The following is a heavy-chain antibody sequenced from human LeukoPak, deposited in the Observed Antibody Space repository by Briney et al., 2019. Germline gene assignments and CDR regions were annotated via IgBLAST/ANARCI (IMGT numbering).Heavy chain of an antibody. CDR2: ISYDGSNK. CDR3: ARDFRYSGSYHHWFDP. CDR1: GFTFSRYA. J-gene: IGHJ5*02. Sequence: PGGSLRLSCAASGFTFSRYAMHWVRQAPGKGLEWVAVISYDGSNKYYADSVKGRFTISRDNAKNSLSLQMNSLRAEDTAVYYCARDFRYSGSYHHWFDPWGQGTLVTVSS. D-gene: IGHD1-26*01. V-gene: IGHV3-30-3*01.